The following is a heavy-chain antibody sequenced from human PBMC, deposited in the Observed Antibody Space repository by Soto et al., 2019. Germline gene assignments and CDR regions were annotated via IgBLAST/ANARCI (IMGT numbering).Heavy chain of an antibody. CDR3: ARHSDYYGSGTHPWWFDP. V-gene: IGHV4-39*01. Sequence: SETLSLTCTVSGGSISSSSYYWGWIRQPPGKGLEWIGSIYYSGSTYYNPSLKSRVTISVDTSKNQFSLKLSSVTAADTAVYYCARHSDYYGSGTHPWWFDPWGQGTLVTVSS. J-gene: IGHJ5*02. D-gene: IGHD3-10*01. CDR1: GGSISSSSYY. CDR2: IYYSGST.